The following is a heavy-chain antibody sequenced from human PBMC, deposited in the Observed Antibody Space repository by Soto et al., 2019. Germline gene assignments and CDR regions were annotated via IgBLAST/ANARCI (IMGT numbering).Heavy chain of an antibody. J-gene: IGHJ5*02. CDR3: ARAHITMVRGVISVWFDP. D-gene: IGHD3-10*01. CDR1: GGSLSSSNW. V-gene: IGHV4-4*02. Sequence: PSETLFLTCAVSGGSLSSSNWWSWVRQPPGKGVEWIGEIYHSGSTNYNPSLKSRVTISVDKSKNQFSLKLSSVTAADTAVYYCARAHITMVRGVISVWFDPWGQGTLVTVSS. CDR2: IYHSGST.